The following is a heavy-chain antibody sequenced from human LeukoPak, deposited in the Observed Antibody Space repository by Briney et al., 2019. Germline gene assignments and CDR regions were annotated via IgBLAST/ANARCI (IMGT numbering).Heavy chain of an antibody. J-gene: IGHJ4*02. CDR3: ARLYSSSSGQTFDY. CDR1: GGSFSGYY. D-gene: IGHD6-6*01. Sequence: SETLSLTCAVYGGSFSGYYWSWIRQPPGKGLEWIGEINHSGSTNYNPSLKSRVTISVDASKSQFSLKLSSVTAADTAVYYCARLYSSSSGQTFDYWGQGTLVTVSS. CDR2: INHSGST. V-gene: IGHV4-34*01.